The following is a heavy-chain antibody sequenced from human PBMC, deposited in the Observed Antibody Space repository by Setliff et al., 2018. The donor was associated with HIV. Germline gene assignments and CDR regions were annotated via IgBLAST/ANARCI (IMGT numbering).Heavy chain of an antibody. D-gene: IGHD3-22*01. CDR3: ARDFTYDNTGSLTGFGMDV. J-gene: IGHJ6*02. Sequence: SETLSLTCTVSGDSVTIDSYYWSWIRQPAGKTLEWIGRIYFSGSTNYNPSLKSRVTISTDWHRNQVSLELRSVTAADTAVYFCARDFTYDNTGSLTGFGMDVWGQGTTVTVSS. CDR1: GDSVTIDSYY. V-gene: IGHV4-61*10. CDR2: IYFSGST.